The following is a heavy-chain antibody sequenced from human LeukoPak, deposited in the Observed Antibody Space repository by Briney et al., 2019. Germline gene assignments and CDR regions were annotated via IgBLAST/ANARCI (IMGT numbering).Heavy chain of an antibody. V-gene: IGHV1-69*05. CDR2: IIPIFGAA. Sequence: GASVKVSCKASGGTFSSYAISWVRQAPGRGLEWMGGIIPIFGAANYAQKFQGRVTITTDESTSTAYMELSSLRSEDTAVYYCARQGWRVPAAIYAFDIWGQGTMVTVSS. CDR3: ARQGWRVPAAIYAFDI. D-gene: IGHD2-2*01. CDR1: GGTFSSYA. J-gene: IGHJ3*02.